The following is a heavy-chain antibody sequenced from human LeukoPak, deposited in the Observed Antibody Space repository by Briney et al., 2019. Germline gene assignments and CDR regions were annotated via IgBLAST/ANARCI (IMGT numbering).Heavy chain of an antibody. Sequence: SQTLSLTCTVSGGSISSGSYYWSWIRQPAGKGLEWIGRIYTSGSTNYNPSLKSRITISVDTSKNQFSLKLSSVTAADTAVYYCAREFRSGNKYFDYWGQGTLVTVSS. V-gene: IGHV4-61*02. J-gene: IGHJ4*02. CDR3: AREFRSGNKYFDY. D-gene: IGHD3-10*01. CDR1: GGSISSGSYY. CDR2: IYTSGST.